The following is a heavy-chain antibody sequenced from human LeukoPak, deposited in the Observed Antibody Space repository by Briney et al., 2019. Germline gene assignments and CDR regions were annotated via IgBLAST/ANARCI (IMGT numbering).Heavy chain of an antibody. CDR1: CGSITSFY. V-gene: IGHV4-59*01. J-gene: IGHJ6*04. CDR3: ARLARLTLIRGVTGYHSLDV. D-gene: IGHD3-10*01. Sequence: SETLSLTCTVPCGSITSFYWSWIRQPPGGGLEWIGYIYYSGSTNYNPSLKSRATMSVDASKNQFSLWLSSVTAADTAVYYCARLARLTLIRGVTGYHSLDVWGRGTKVTVSS. CDR2: IYYSGST.